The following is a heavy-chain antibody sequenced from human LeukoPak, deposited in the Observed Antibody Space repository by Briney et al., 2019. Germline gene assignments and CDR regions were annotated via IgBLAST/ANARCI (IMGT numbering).Heavy chain of an antibody. J-gene: IGHJ4*02. CDR2: IKSKTDGGRT. D-gene: IGHD6-13*01. CDR3: TTVNIAAADDY. Sequence: GGSLRLSCAASGFTFSNAWMSWVRQAPGKGLEWVGRIKSKTDGGRTDYAAPVKGRFTISRDDSKNTLYLQMNSLKTEDTAVYYCTTVNIAAADDYWGQGTLVTVSS. CDR1: GFTFSNAW. V-gene: IGHV3-15*01.